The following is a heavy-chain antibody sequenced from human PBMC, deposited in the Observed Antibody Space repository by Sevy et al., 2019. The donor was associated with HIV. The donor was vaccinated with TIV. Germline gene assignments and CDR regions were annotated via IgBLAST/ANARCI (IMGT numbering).Heavy chain of an antibody. Sequence: GGSLRLSCAASGFTFSSYALHWVRQAPDKGLEWLAVISYDGTNKYYADSVRGRFTISRDNSKNTLHLQMNSLRVEDTAVYFCARARDQGGVYYFDYWGQGTLVTVSS. V-gene: IGHV3-30-3*01. CDR1: GFTFSSYA. CDR2: ISYDGTNK. CDR3: ARARDQGGVYYFDY. J-gene: IGHJ4*02.